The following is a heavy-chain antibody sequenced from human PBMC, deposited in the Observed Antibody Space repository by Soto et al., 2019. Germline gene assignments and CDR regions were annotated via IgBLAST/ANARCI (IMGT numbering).Heavy chain of an antibody. J-gene: IGHJ4*02. V-gene: IGHV3-23*01. D-gene: IGHD6-6*01. CDR2: IRGRDDST. Sequence: EVQLLESGGGLVQPGESLRLSCAASGFTFSSYAMSWVRQAPGKGLEWVAVIRGRDDSTYYADSVNGRFTISRDNSKNTLYLQMRTLIVEDTVVYYCAKRSSSSTFDSWGKGTLVTVSS. CDR3: AKRSSSSTFDS. CDR1: GFTFSSYA.